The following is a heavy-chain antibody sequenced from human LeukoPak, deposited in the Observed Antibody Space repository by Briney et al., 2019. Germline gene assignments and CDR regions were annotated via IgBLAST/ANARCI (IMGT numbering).Heavy chain of an antibody. CDR3: ARENTERITMVRGVITYYYYYYMDV. J-gene: IGHJ6*03. V-gene: IGHV4-34*01. CDR2: INHSGST. Sequence: SETLSLTCGVSGASFSGYYWSWIRQPPGKGLEWIGEINHSGSTNYNPSLKSRVTISVDTSKNQFSLKLSSVTAADTAVYYCARENTERITMVRGVITYYYYYYMDVWGKGTTVTVSS. CDR1: GASFSGYY. D-gene: IGHD3-10*01.